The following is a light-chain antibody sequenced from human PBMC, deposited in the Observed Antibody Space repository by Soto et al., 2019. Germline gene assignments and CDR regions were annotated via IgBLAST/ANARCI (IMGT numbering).Light chain of an antibody. Sequence: EIVLTQSPGTLSLSPGERATLSCRASQSVRSCYLAWYQQKPGQAPRLLIYGASSRATGLPDRFRGSGSGTDFTLTISRLEPEDFAVYYCQQYGSSPNTFGQGTKLEIK. V-gene: IGKV3-20*01. CDR2: GAS. CDR1: QSVRSCY. J-gene: IGKJ2*01. CDR3: QQYGSSPNT.